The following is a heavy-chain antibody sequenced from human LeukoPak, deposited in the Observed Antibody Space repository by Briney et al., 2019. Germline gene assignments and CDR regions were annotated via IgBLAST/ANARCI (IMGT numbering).Heavy chain of an antibody. D-gene: IGHD6-13*01. J-gene: IGHJ4*02. CDR1: GYPFSSSG. CDR2: ISAYNDKT. CDR3: ARGDPMSPTDYSGTEPYATFDF. Sequence: ASVRVSCKASGYPFSSSGVNWVRQAPGRGLEWMGWISAYNDKTKFALGFLDRLTLTTDKSATTAYMDLRHLRSEDTAVYYCARGDPMSPTDYSGTEPYATFDFWGQGTLITVSS. V-gene: IGHV1-18*01.